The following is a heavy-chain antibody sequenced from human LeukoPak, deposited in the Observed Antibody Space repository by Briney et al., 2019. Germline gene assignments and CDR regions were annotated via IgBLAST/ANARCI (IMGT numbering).Heavy chain of an antibody. D-gene: IGHD3-22*01. CDR2: TYYRSKWHK. CDR3: ARGTGDSCKG. Sequence: SQTLSLTCAISGDSVSSNSASWNWLRQSQSRGIEWLGRTYYRSKWHKDYAVSLKTQITISPDTSKNQFSLQLNSVTPEDTAVYYCARGTGDSCKGWGPGTLVTVSS. CDR1: GDSVSSNSAS. J-gene: IGHJ4*02. V-gene: IGHV6-1*01.